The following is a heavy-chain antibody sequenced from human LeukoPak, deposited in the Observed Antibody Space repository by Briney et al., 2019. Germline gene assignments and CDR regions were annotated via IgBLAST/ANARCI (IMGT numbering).Heavy chain of an antibody. CDR3: ARGRLAVAATGWYFDL. D-gene: IGHD6-19*01. Sequence: RASVKVSCKASGYTFTSSDIYWVRQATGQGLEWMGWMNPNNGNTGYAQNFRGRLTITRNTSVSTAYMELSSLTFEDTALYFCARGRLAVAATGWYFDLWGRGTLVTVSS. CDR2: MNPNNGNT. V-gene: IGHV1-8*01. J-gene: IGHJ2*01. CDR1: GYTFTSSD.